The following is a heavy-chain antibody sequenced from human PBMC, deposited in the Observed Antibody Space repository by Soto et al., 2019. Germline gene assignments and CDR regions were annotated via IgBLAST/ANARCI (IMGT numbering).Heavy chain of an antibody. V-gene: IGHV1-18*01. D-gene: IGHD2-2*01. J-gene: IGHJ5*02. CDR2: ISPYNGNT. Sequence: GASVKVSCKASGYSFASYGLSWVRQAPGQGLEWMGWISPYNGNTNYAQKFQDRVTMTTDTSTSTAYMELRSLRSDDSAVYYCARVIAAAYNYFDPWGQGTLVTVSS. CDR3: ARVIAAAYNYFDP. CDR1: GYSFASYG.